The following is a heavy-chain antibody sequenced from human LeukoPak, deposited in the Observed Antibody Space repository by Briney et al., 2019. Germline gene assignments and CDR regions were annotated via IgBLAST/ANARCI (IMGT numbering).Heavy chain of an antibody. CDR3: ASETTVTTLDI. D-gene: IGHD4-17*01. CDR1: GFTFSSYG. CDR2: ISYDGSNK. V-gene: IGHV3-30*03. J-gene: IGHJ3*02. Sequence: GGSLRLSCAASGFTFSSYGMHWVRQAPGKGLEWVAVISYDGSNKYYADSVKGRFTISRDNAKNSLYLQMNSLRAEDTAVYYCASETTVTTLDIWGQGTMVTVSS.